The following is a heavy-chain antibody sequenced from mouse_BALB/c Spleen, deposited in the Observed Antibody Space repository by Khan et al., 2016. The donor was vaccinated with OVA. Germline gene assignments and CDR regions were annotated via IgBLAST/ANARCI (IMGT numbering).Heavy chain of an antibody. CDR2: INTYTGEP. Sequence: QFQLVQSGPELKKPGETVKISCKASGYSFTNYGINWVKQSPGKALKWMGWINTYTGEPTYADDFKGRFAFSLETSANTAYLQINILKTEDTATYFCARPPYFSYTLDYWGQGTSVTVSS. J-gene: IGHJ4*01. D-gene: IGHD2-10*01. V-gene: IGHV9-3-1*01. CDR1: GYSFTNYG. CDR3: ARPPYFSYTLDY.